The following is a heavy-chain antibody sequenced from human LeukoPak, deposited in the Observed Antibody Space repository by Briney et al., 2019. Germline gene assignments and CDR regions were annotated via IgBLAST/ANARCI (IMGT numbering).Heavy chain of an antibody. V-gene: IGHV3-23*01. CDR3: ARDQPIWFGELSYAFDI. Sequence: GGSLRLSCAGSGFTFSSYAMSWVRQAPGKGLEWVSGISGSGGSTYYADSVKGRFTISRDNSKNTLYLQMNSLRAKDTAVYYCARDQPIWFGELSYAFDIWGQGTMVTVSS. J-gene: IGHJ3*02. D-gene: IGHD3-10*01. CDR2: ISGSGGST. CDR1: GFTFSSYA.